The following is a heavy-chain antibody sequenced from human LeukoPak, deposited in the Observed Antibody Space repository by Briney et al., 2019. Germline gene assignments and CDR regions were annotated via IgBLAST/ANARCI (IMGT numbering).Heavy chain of an antibody. CDR1: GGSISTYY. V-gene: IGHV4-4*07. D-gene: IGHD3-10*01. CDR2: IYTSGST. CDR3: ARRRITMVRGVPFDAFDI. J-gene: IGHJ3*02. Sequence: KTSETLSLTCTVSGGSISTYYWSWIRQPAGKGLEWIGRIYTSGSTNYNPSLKSRVTISVDTSKNQFSLKLSSVTAADTAVYYCARRRITMVRGVPFDAFDIWGQGTMVTVSS.